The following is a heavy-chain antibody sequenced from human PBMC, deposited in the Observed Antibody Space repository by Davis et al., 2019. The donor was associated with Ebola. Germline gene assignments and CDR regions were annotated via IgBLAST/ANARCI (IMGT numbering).Heavy chain of an antibody. CDR3: AKDPKEWLPHNWFDP. Sequence: GESLKISCAASGFTFSSYAMSWVRQAPGKGLEWVSAISGSGGSTYYADSVKGRFTISRDNSKNTLYLQMNSLRADDTAVYYCAKDPKEWLPHNWFDPWGQGTLVTVSS. CDR1: GFTFSSYA. CDR2: ISGSGGST. J-gene: IGHJ5*02. D-gene: IGHD3-3*01. V-gene: IGHV3-23*01.